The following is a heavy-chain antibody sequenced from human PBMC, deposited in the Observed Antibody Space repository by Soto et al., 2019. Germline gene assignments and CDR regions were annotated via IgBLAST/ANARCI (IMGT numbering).Heavy chain of an antibody. Sequence: PVGSLRLSCAASGFTLDDYSMHWVRQAPGKGLEWVSGISWNGDIIAYADSVKGRFTISRDNAKNSLYLQMNSLRAEDTAFYYCAKEWAGYSSGWHGLDVWGLGTTVTVSS. V-gene: IGHV3-9*01. CDR3: AKEWAGYSSGWHGLDV. J-gene: IGHJ6*02. CDR2: ISWNGDII. D-gene: IGHD6-19*01. CDR1: GFTLDDYS.